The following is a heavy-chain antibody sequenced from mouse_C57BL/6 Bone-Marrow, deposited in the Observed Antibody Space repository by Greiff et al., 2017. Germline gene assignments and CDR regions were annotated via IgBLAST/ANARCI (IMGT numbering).Heavy chain of an antibody. V-gene: IGHV14-1*01. CDR2: IDPDDGDT. J-gene: IGHJ2*01. CDR1: GFNIKDYY. CDR3: ATCFDY. Sequence: VQLQQSGAELVRPGASVKLSCTASGFNIKDYYMHWVKQRPEQGLEWIGRIDPDDGDTEYAPKFQGKDTMTADPSSNTAYLQLSSLTSEDTAIYYCATCFDYGGQGTTLTVSS.